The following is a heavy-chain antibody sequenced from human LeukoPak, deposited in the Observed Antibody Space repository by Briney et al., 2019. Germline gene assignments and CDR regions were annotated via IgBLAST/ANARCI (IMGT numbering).Heavy chain of an antibody. Sequence: VASVKVSCKASGYTFIGHYIHWVRQAPGQGLEWMGWMNPDSGGTNYAQKFQDRVTMNRDTSITTAYMELSRLTSDDTAIYYCARIMEYYDFTPRGFDIWGQGTMVAVSS. CDR1: GYTFIGHY. CDR2: MNPDSGGT. CDR3: ARIMEYYDFTPRGFDI. D-gene: IGHD3/OR15-3a*01. J-gene: IGHJ3*02. V-gene: IGHV1-2*02.